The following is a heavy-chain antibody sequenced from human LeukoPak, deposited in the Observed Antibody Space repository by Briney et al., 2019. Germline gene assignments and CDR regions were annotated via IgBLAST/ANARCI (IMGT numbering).Heavy chain of an antibody. CDR1: GYTFNNYY. V-gene: IGHV1-46*02. CDR3: ATEGPYLYDYVWGTSNLPFDY. CDR2: LNPSGGGT. Sequence: ASVKVSCKASGYTFNNYYIHWVRQAPGQGLEWMGILNPSGGGTTYAQKFQGRVTMTEDTSTDTAYMELSSLRSEDTAVYYCATEGPYLYDYVWGTSNLPFDYWGQGTLVTVSS. D-gene: IGHD3-16*01. J-gene: IGHJ4*02.